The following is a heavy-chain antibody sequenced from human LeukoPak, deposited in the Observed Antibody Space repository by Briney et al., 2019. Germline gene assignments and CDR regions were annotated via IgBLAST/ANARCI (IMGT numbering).Heavy chain of an antibody. CDR3: ARDRNYFEALHRSY. V-gene: IGHV3-30-3*01. CDR2: ISYDGSNK. Sequence: GGSLRLSCAASGFTFSSYAMHWVRQAPGKGLEWVAVISYDGSNKYYADSVKGRFTISRGNSKNMLYLQINSLRAEDTAVYYCARDRNYFEALHRSYWGQGTLVTVSS. J-gene: IGHJ4*02. CDR1: GFTFSSYA. D-gene: IGHD3-10*01.